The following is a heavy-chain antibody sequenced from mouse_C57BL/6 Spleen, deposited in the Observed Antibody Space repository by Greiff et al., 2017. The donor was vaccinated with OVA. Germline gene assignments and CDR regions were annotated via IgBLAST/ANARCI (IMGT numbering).Heavy chain of an antibody. CDR1: GYTFTSYW. D-gene: IGHD4-1*01. Sequence: QVQLQQSGTELVKPGASVKLSCKASGYTFTSYWMHWVKQRPGQGLEWIGNINPSNGGTNYNEKFKSKATLTVDKSSSTAYMQLSSLTSEDSAVYYCAKEGGGTAWFAYWGQGTLVTVSA. CDR3: AKEGGGTAWFAY. V-gene: IGHV1-53*01. J-gene: IGHJ3*01. CDR2: INPSNGGT.